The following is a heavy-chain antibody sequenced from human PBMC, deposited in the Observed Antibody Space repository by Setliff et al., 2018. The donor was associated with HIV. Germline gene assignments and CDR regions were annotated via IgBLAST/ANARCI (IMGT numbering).Heavy chain of an antibody. J-gene: IGHJ3*02. CDR3: ARVSFWAFDI. CDR2: IYHSGST. CDR1: GYSISSGYY. Sequence: KSSETLSLTCTVSGYSISSGYYWGWIRQPPGKGLEWIASIYHSGSTYSSPSLKSRVTISVDRSKNRFSLGLSSVTAADTAVYYCARVSFWAFDIWGQGSMVTVSS. V-gene: IGHV4-38-2*02. D-gene: IGHD3-3*01.